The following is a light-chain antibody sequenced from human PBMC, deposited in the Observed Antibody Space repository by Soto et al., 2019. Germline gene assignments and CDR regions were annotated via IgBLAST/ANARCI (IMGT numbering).Light chain of an antibody. CDR2: DVN. V-gene: IGLV2-14*01. J-gene: IGLJ1*01. CDR1: SSDIGGYNY. CDR3: SPYTSSSTRV. Sequence: QSVLTQPASVSGSPGQSITISCTGTSSDIGGYNYVSWYQQHPGKAPKLMIYDVNNRPSGVSNRFSGSKSGNTASLTISGLQAEDEADYYCSPYTSSSTRVFGTGTKSPS.